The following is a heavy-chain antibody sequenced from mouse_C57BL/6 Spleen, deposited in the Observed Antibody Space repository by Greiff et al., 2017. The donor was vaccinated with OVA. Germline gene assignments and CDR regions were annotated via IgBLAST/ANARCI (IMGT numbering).Heavy chain of an antibody. Sequence: EVKVEESGGGLVKPGGSLKLSCAASGFTFSDYGMHWVRQAPEKGLEWVAYISSGSSTIYYADTVKGRFTISRDNAKNTLFLQMTSLRSEDTAMYYCARARGSSYHYAMDYWGQGTSVTVSS. D-gene: IGHD1-1*01. CDR2: ISSGSSTI. CDR1: GFTFSDYG. J-gene: IGHJ4*01. CDR3: ARARGSSYHYAMDY. V-gene: IGHV5-17*01.